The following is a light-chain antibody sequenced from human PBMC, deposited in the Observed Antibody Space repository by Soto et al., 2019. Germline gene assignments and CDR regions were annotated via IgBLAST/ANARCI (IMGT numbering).Light chain of an antibody. V-gene: IGKV2-28*01. CDR2: LGS. J-gene: IGKJ5*01. CDR3: MQAPQPLIP. CDR1: DIVLHKNGYTY. Sequence: VRVQSAGSRPVTQGEPASISCKSIDIVLHKNGYTYLDWYLQKPGQSPQLLIYLGSNRASGVPDRFSCSGSGTDFTLKITNVEAEDVGIYYCMQAPQPLIPFGQGTRLAIK.